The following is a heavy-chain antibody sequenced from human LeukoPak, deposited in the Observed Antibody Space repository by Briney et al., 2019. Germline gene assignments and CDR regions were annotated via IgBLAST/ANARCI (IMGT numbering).Heavy chain of an antibody. J-gene: IGHJ4*02. V-gene: IGHV4-31*03. CDR2: ISYSGST. Sequence: SETLSLTCTVSGTSVSSGTYFWTWIRQHPGKGLEWIGYISYSGSTYYNPSLKSRLTISIDTSKNQVSLNLSSVTAADTAVYYCASRPEGTTIFFPYFDYWGQGTLVTISS. D-gene: IGHD3-3*01. CDR1: GTSVSSGTYF. CDR3: ASRPEGTTIFFPYFDY.